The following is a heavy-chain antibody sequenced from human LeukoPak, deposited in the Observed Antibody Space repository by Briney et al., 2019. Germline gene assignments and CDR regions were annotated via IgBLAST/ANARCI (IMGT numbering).Heavy chain of an antibody. J-gene: IGHJ4*02. CDR1: GFTLSSYS. V-gene: IGHV3-21*01. Sequence: GGALRLSRSTSGFTLSSYSMNRGRPAPGKGVEGGSSISSSSSYIYYADSVRGRFTISRDNAKNSLYLQMNSLRAEDTAVYYCARDIGSSWPAYFDYWGQGTLVTVSS. D-gene: IGHD6-13*01. CDR2: ISSSSSYI. CDR3: ARDIGSSWPAYFDY.